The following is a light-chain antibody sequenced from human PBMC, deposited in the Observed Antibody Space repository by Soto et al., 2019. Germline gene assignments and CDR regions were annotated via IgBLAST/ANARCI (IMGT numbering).Light chain of an antibody. CDR1: QSLAYSDGNTY. CDR2: KVS. Sequence: DVVMTQSPLSLPVTLGQPASISCRSSQSLAYSDGNTYLNWFQQRPGQSPRRLIYKVSNRDSGVRDRFSGSGSGTDFTLKISRVEAEDVGVYYCMQGTHWPPDTFGQGTKLEIK. CDR3: MQGTHWPPDT. J-gene: IGKJ2*01. V-gene: IGKV2-30*01.